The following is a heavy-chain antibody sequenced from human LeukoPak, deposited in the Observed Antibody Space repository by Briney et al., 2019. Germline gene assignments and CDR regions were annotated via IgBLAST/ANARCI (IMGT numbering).Heavy chain of an antibody. CDR1: GFPLSTSGVG. D-gene: IGHD3-10*01. CDR2: IYWNDDR. J-gene: IGHJ4*02. Sequence: SGPTLVNPTQTLTLTCTFSGFPLSTSGVGVVWIRQPPEKALEWLAIIYWNDDRRYSPSLKSRLTITKDTSKNQVVLTLTNMDPVDTATYYCAHRSSFGEFFYWGQGTLVTVSS. CDR3: AHRSSFGEFFY. V-gene: IGHV2-5*01.